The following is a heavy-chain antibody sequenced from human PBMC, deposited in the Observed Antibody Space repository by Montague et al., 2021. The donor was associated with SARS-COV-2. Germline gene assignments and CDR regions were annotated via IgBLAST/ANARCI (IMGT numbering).Heavy chain of an antibody. CDR3: ARDKAEYIVVVPAVPLAYGMDV. Sequence: SETLSLTCTVSGGSISSSSYYWGWIRQPPGKGLEWIGSISYSGSTYYNPSLRSRVTISVDTSKNQFSLKLSSVTAADTAVYYCARDKAEYIVVVPAVPLAYGMDVWGQGTTVTVSS. CDR2: ISYSGST. V-gene: IGHV4-39*07. D-gene: IGHD2-2*01. J-gene: IGHJ6*02. CDR1: GGSISSSSYY.